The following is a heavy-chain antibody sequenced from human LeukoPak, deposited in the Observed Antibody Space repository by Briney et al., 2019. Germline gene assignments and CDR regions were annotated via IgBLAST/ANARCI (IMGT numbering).Heavy chain of an antibody. CDR3: AKGDPIVVVPAATPRY. CDR1: GFTFSSYA. CDR2: ISGSGGST. D-gene: IGHD2-2*02. J-gene: IGHJ4*02. Sequence: PGGSLRLSCAASGFTFSSYAMSWVRQAPGKGLEWVSAISGSGGSTYYADSVKGRFTISRDNSKNTLYLQMNSLRAEDTAVYYCAKGDPIVVVPAATPRYWGQGILVTVSS. V-gene: IGHV3-23*01.